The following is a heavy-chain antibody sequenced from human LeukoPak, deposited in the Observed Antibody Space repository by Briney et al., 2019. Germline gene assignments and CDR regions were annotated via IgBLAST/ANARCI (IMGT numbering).Heavy chain of an antibody. J-gene: IGHJ5*01. Sequence: ASVKVSCKASGYTFTSYGVSLVREAPGQGLECMGWISAYNGNTNYAQKLQGRVTMTTDTSTSTAYMELRSLRSDDTAVYYCARDRARGSCSSTSCHPWSETSGDGTLVTVSS. CDR2: ISAYNGNT. D-gene: IGHD2-2*01. CDR1: GYTFTSYG. V-gene: IGHV1-18*01. CDR3: ARDRARGSCSSTSCHPWSET.